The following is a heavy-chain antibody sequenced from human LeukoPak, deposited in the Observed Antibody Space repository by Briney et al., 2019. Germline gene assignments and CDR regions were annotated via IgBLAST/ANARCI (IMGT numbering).Heavy chain of an antibody. V-gene: IGHV3-48*04. J-gene: IGHJ4*02. Sequence: GGSLRLSCATFGFTFSSYSMNWVRQAPGNGLEGVSYISSSGSTIYYADSGKGRFTISRDNAKNSLYLQMNRLRAEDTAVYYCARDGKGLAYYFDYWGQGTLVTVSS. CDR3: ARDGKGLAYYFDY. D-gene: IGHD6-19*01. CDR2: ISSSGSTI. CDR1: GFTFSSYS.